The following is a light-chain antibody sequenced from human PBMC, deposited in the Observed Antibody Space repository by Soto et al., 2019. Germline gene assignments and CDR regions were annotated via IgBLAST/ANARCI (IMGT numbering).Light chain of an antibody. CDR1: RSNIGVNT. CDR2: SNS. CDR3: AAWDDSLNGRI. V-gene: IGLV1-44*01. Sequence: QSVVTQPPSASGTPGQRVTISCSGSRSNIGVNTVQWYQQVPGAAPKLLIYSNSRRPSGVPDRFSGSKSGTSGFLAISGLQSEDEADYYCAAWDDSLNGRIFGGGTKVTVL. J-gene: IGLJ2*01.